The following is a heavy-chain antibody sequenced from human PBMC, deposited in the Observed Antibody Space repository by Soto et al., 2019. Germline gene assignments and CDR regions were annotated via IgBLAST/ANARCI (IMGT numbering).Heavy chain of an antibody. Sequence: QVQLVESGGGVVQPGRSLRLSCAASGFTFSDYGMHWVRQAPGKGLEWVAVIWYDGSNEYYADSVKGRFTVSRDSSKNIGYLQSNSLRVEDTAVYYCARTHKSIAVGAFDIWGQGTMVTVSS. V-gene: IGHV3-33*01. D-gene: IGHD6-19*01. J-gene: IGHJ3*02. CDR3: ARTHKSIAVGAFDI. CDR2: IWYDGSNE. CDR1: GFTFSDYG.